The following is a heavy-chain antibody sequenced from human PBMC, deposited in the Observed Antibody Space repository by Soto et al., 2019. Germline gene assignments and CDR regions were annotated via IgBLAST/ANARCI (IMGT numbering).Heavy chain of an antibody. CDR3: TRGPRSTSTGTGAF. Sequence: GGSLRLSCAASGFTFSMFWMHWVRQVPGKGPEWVTRINDDGISTNYADSVKGRFTISRDNAKNILYLQMNALRVEDTAVYYCTRGPRSTSTGTGAFWGQGTLVTVSS. V-gene: IGHV3-74*01. J-gene: IGHJ4*02. CDR2: INDDGIST. CDR1: GFTFSMFW. D-gene: IGHD1-1*01.